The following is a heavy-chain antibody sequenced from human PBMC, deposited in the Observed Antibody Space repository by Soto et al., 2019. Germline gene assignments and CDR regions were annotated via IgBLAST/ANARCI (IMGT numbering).Heavy chain of an antibody. CDR3: ARVGTDYGSGSPYYSDY. D-gene: IGHD3-10*01. CDR1: GFSFRSYY. Sequence: LRLSCAASGFSFRSYYLKWVRQAPWVCLEWVSSISPSSSFLSYADSVKGRFTISRDNAKSSVHLQMNSLRAEDTAVYFCARVGTDYGSGSPYYSDYWGQGTLVTVSS. CDR2: ISPSSSFL. J-gene: IGHJ4*02. V-gene: IGHV3-21*06.